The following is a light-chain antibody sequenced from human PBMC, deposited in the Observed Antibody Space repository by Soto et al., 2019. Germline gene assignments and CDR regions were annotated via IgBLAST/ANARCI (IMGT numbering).Light chain of an antibody. CDR1: SSDIGAYNY. CDR3: SSYASDITHV. J-gene: IGLJ3*02. CDR2: EVT. V-gene: IGLV2-14*01. Sequence: QSALTQPASVSGSPGQSITISCTGTSSDIGAYNYVSWYRQHPGEAPKLIIYEVTHRPSGISSRFSGSKSGNTASLTISGLQDEDEADYYCSSYASDITHVFGGGTKVTVL.